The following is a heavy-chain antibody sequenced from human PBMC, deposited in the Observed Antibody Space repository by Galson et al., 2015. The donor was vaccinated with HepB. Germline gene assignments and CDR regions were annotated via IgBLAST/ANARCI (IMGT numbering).Heavy chain of an antibody. V-gene: IGHV3-23*01. CDR1: GFTFSVYT. Sequence: SLRLSCAASGFTFSVYTMNWVRQAPGKGLEWVSAVRGSGTGTWYADSVKGRFTISRDDSKNTVFLQLNSLRAEDTAIYYCAKDSGLGGEDYWGQGILATVSS. CDR3: AKDSGLGGEDY. D-gene: IGHD3-16*01. J-gene: IGHJ4*02. CDR2: VRGSGTGT.